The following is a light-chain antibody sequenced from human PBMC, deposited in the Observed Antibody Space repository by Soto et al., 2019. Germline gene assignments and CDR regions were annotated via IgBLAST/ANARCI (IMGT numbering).Light chain of an antibody. CDR2: EVS. J-gene: IGLJ2*01. CDR1: SSDVGGYNY. V-gene: IGLV2-8*01. Sequence: QSALTQPPSASGSPGQSVTISCTGISSDVGGYNYVSWYQQHPGKAPKLMIYEVSKRPSGVPDRFSGSKSGTSASLAISGLQSEDEADYYCAAWDDSLNGVVFGGGTKLTVL. CDR3: AAWDDSLNGVV.